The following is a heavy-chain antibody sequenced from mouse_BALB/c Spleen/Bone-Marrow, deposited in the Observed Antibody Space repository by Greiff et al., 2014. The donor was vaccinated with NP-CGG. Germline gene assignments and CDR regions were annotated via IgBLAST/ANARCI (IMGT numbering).Heavy chain of an antibody. CDR1: GFSFTSYG. Sequence: VQLVESGPGLVAPSQSLSITCTVSGFSFTSYGVHCVRQPPGKGLEWLGVIWAGGSTNNNSALMTRLSISKDNSTSQVFLKRNSPQNDDTALYYCAKDGLQRSAMDYWGQGTSVTVSS. J-gene: IGHJ4*01. V-gene: IGHV2-9*02. D-gene: IGHD1-1*01. CDR2: IWAGGST. CDR3: AKDGLQRSAMDY.